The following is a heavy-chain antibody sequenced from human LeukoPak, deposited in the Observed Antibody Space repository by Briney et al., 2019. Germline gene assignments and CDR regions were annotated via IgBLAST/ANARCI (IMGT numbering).Heavy chain of an antibody. CDR3: ANNNQLRYFLFDY. V-gene: IGHV3-30*02. CDR2: IRYDGSNK. Sequence: GGSLRLSCAASGFTFSSYCMHWVRQAPGKGLECVAFIRYDGSNKYYADSVKGRSTTSRDTYKNTLYQQMTRLRAEETAVYYCANNNQLRYFLFDYWGQGTLVTVSS. CDR1: GFTFSSYC. D-gene: IGHD2-2*02. J-gene: IGHJ4*02.